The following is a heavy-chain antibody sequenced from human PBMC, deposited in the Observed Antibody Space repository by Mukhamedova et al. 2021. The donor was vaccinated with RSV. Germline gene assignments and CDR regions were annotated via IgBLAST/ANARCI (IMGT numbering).Heavy chain of an antibody. CDR3: ARVVGVFRFLGWLFVNWFDP. V-gene: IGHV4-30-2*04. Sequence: STYYNPSLKSRVTISVDTSKNQFSLKLSSVTAAATAVYYCARVVGVFRFLGWLFVNWFDPRGQGALVTVSS. D-gene: IGHD3-3*01. J-gene: IGHJ5*02. CDR2: ST.